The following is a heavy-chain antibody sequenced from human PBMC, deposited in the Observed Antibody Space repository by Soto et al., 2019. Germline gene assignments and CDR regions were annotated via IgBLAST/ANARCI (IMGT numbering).Heavy chain of an antibody. Sequence: GESLRLSCAASGLTFSSYAMGSVHQASGKGLEWVSAISGSGGSTYYADSVKGRFTISRDNSKNTLYLQMNSLRAEDTAVYYCAKSADSGSQPPYYFDYWGQGTLVTVSS. CDR2: ISGSGGST. CDR3: AKSADSGSQPPYYFDY. D-gene: IGHD1-26*01. V-gene: IGHV3-23*01. J-gene: IGHJ4*02. CDR1: GLTFSSYA.